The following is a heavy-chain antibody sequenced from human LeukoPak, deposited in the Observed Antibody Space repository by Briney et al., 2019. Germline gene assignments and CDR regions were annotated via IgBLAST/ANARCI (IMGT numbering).Heavy chain of an antibody. D-gene: IGHD6-19*01. CDR2: ISNSGSKT. CDR3: VREGAVTGTLFGFDI. J-gene: IGHJ3*02. V-gene: IGHV3-48*03. Sequence: PGGSLRLSCAASGFTFSSFEMKWVRQAPGKGLEWVSYISNSGSKTNYADSVNGRFSISRDSAKNSLYLQMNSLRAEDTAVYYCVREGAVTGTLFGFDIWGQGTMVTVSS. CDR1: GFTFSSFE.